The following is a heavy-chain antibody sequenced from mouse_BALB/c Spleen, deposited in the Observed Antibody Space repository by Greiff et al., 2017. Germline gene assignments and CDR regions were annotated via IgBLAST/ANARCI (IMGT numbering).Heavy chain of an antibody. CDR3: ARNYGSSYDYFDY. D-gene: IGHD1-1*01. CDR2: IYPGSGNT. CDR1: GYTFTDYY. Sequence: QVQLQQSGAELARPGASVKLSCKASGYTFTDYYINWVKQRTGQGLEWIGEIYPGSGNTYYNEKFKGKATLTADKSSSTAYMQLSSLTSEDSAVYFCARNYGSSYDYFDYWGQGTTLTVSS. V-gene: IGHV1-77*01. J-gene: IGHJ2*01.